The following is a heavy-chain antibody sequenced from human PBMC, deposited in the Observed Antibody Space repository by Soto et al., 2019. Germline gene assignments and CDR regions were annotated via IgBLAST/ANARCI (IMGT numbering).Heavy chain of an antibody. J-gene: IGHJ3*02. D-gene: IGHD3-16*02. Sequence: QVQLQESGPGLVKPSGTLSLTCAVSSGSISSSNWWSWVRQPPGKGLEWIGEIYHSGSTNYNPSLKSRVTISVDKSKNQFSLKLSSVTAADTAVYYCASASKYCDYIWGSYRPGAFDIWGQGTMVTVSS. CDR1: SGSISSSNW. V-gene: IGHV4-4*02. CDR2: IYHSGST. CDR3: ASASKYCDYIWGSYRPGAFDI.